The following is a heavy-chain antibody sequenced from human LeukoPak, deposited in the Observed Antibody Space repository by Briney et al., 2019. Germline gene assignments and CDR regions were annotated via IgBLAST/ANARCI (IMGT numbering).Heavy chain of an antibody. J-gene: IGHJ1*01. D-gene: IGHD6-13*01. CDR2: IWYDGSNK. V-gene: IGHV3-33*06. CDR3: AKDIRAAGTDF. CDR1: GFTFSSYG. Sequence: GRSLRLSCAASGFTFSSYGMHWVRQAPGKGLEWVAVIWYDGSNKYYADSVKGRFTISRDNSKNTLYLQMNSLRAEDTAVYYCAKDIRAAGTDFWGQGTLVTVSS.